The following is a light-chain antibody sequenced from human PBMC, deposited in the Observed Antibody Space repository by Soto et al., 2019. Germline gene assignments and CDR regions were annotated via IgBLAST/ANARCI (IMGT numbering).Light chain of an antibody. V-gene: IGKV3-15*01. J-gene: IGKJ4*01. CDR3: QQYEDWPVT. CDR1: QTVYSN. CDR2: GAS. Sequence: IVMTQSPDTLSVSPGERATLSCRASQTVYSNVAWYQQKPGQAPRLLTYGASIRASGVPARLSGSGYGTEFTLTISSLQSEDIAVYFCQQYEDWPVTFGGGTKVELK.